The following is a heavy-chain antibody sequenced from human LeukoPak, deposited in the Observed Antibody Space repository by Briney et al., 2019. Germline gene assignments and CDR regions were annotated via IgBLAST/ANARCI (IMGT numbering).Heavy chain of an antibody. CDR2: ISSSSSYI. CDR1: GFTVSSYY. V-gene: IGHV3-21*01. J-gene: IGHJ5*02. Sequence: GGSLRLSCAASGFTVSSYYMSWVRQAPGKGLEWVSSISSSSSYIYYADSVKGRFTISRDNAKNSLYLQMNSLRAEDTAVYYCARATSMIVVPGWFDPWGQGTLVTVSS. D-gene: IGHD3-22*01. CDR3: ARATSMIVVPGWFDP.